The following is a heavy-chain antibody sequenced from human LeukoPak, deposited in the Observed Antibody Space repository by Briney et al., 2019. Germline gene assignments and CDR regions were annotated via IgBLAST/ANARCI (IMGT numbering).Heavy chain of an antibody. CDR3: ARSMGPFDI. J-gene: IGHJ3*02. Sequence: SETLSLTCSLDGGSFSGHYWSWIRQPPGKGLEWIGEINPSVGIKDNPSLKSRVTISVDTSKNQFSLKLSSVTAADTAVYYCARSMGPFDIWGQGTMVTVSS. V-gene: IGHV4-34*01. CDR2: INPSVGI. CDR1: GGSFSGHY. D-gene: IGHD2-8*01.